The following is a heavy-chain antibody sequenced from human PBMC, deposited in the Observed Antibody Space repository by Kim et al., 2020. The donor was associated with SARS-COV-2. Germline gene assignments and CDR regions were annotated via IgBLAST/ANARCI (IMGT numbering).Heavy chain of an antibody. J-gene: IGHJ5*02. CDR2: INTNTGNP. V-gene: IGHV7-4-1*02. CDR1: GYTFTSYA. D-gene: IGHD2-2*02. Sequence: ASVKVSCKASGYTFTSYAMNWVRQAPGQGLEWMGWINTNTGNPTYAQGFTGRFVFSLDTSVSTAYLQISSLKAEDTAVYYCAREGDIVVVPAAIRLEFWFDPWGQGTLVTVSS. CDR3: AREGDIVVVPAAIRLEFWFDP.